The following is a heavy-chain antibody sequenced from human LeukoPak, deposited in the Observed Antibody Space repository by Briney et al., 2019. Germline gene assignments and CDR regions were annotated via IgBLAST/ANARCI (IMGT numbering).Heavy chain of an antibody. V-gene: IGHV1-18*01. J-gene: IGHJ3*02. CDR3: AREDLGVVPAAITRLYAFDI. CDR1: GYTFTSYG. Sequence: ASVKVSCKASGYTFTSYGISWVRRAPGQGLEWMGWISAYNGDTNYAQKLQGRVTMTTDTSTSTAYMELRSLRSDDTAVYYCAREDLGVVPAAITRLYAFDIWGQGTMVTVSS. CDR2: ISAYNGDT. D-gene: IGHD2-2*01.